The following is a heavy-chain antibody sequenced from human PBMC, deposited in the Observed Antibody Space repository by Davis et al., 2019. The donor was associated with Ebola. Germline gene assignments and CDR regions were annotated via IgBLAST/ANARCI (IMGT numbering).Heavy chain of an antibody. J-gene: IGHJ4*02. CDR1: GFSFSSYW. CDR2: IKQDGSEK. CDR3: ARDPGIAVAGSYYFDY. V-gene: IGHV3-7*01. D-gene: IGHD6-19*01. Sequence: GESLKISCAASGFSFSSYWMSWVRQAPGKGLEWVASIKQDGSEKYYVDSVKGRFTISRDNAKNSLYLQMNSLRAEDTAVYYCARDPGIAVAGSYYFDYWGQGTLVTVS.